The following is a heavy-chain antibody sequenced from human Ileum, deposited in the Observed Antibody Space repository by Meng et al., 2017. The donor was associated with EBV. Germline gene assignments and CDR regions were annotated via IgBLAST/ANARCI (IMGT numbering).Heavy chain of an antibody. CDR1: GDSVSSDKTA. J-gene: IGHJ5*02. V-gene: IGHV6-1*01. CDR3: ATSRIAKFDR. Sequence: QLPLQESGPGLVQPSQSPSLSCVISGDSVSSDKTAWNWIRQSPSRVLEWLGRTYRRSRWYYDYALSVKSRINISPDTSKNQVSLQLNSVTDEDTGIYYCATSRIAKFDRWGQGTLVTVSS. CDR2: TYRRSRWYY.